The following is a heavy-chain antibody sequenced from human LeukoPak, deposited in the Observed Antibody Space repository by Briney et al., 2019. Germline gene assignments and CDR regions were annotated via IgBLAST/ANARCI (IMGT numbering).Heavy chain of an antibody. CDR1: GYNFSIDW. D-gene: IGHD3-22*01. CDR3: ARHAYYDSSGYYPDY. J-gene: IGHJ4*02. CDR2: IYPGNYEI. V-gene: IGHV5-51*01. Sequence: GESLKISCKGSGYNFSIDWIGWVRQMPGKGLEWMGTIYPGNYEIRYSPSFQAHVTISADKSTTTAYLQWSSLKASDTAMYYCARHAYYDSSGYYPDYWGQGTLVTVSS.